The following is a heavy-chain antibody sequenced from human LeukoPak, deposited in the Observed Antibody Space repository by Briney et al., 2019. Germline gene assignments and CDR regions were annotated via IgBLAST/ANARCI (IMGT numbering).Heavy chain of an antibody. D-gene: IGHD4-17*01. CDR2: IYPGDSDT. CDR1: GYRFTSYW. V-gene: IGHV5-51*01. J-gene: IGHJ4*02. CDR3: ARRLGVTTMIDY. Sequence: GESLKISCKGSGYRFTSYWVDWVRQIPGKGLEWMGTIYPGDSDTRYSPSFQGQVTISAHKSISTAYLQWSSLKASDTAKYYCARRLGVTTMIDYWRQGTLVTVSS.